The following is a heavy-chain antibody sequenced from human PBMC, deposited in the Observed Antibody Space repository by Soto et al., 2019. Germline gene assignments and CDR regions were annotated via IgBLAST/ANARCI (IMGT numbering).Heavy chain of an antibody. V-gene: IGHV3-23*01. CDR1: GFTFNDHA. CDR3: AKDGHRKIYYHYMDV. J-gene: IGHJ6*03. Sequence: EEQLLESGGGLIQPGGSLRLSCAASGFTFNDHAMTWVRQAPGEGLEWVSTISAGAAATFYADSVKGRFTISRDDSRSSLFLQMTSLRAEDTAVYYCAKDGHRKIYYHYMDVWGKGTTVTVSS. CDR2: ISAGAAAT.